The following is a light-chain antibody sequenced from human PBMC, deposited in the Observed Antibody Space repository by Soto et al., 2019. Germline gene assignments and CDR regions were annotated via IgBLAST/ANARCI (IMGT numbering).Light chain of an antibody. CDR3: QQYGNSPQT. J-gene: IGKJ1*01. Sequence: EIVLTQSPGTLSLSPGERATLSCRASQSVSNNYLAWYQQKPGQAPSLLIYGASSRATGIPNRFSGSGSGTDFTLTISRLEPEDFAVYYCQQYGNSPQTFGQGTKVDIK. CDR1: QSVSNNY. CDR2: GAS. V-gene: IGKV3-20*01.